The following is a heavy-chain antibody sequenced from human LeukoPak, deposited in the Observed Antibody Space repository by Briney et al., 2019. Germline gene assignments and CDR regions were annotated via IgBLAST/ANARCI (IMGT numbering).Heavy chain of an antibody. J-gene: IGHJ3*02. D-gene: IGHD3-22*01. CDR2: IYHSGST. Sequence: SETLSLTCTVSGYSISSGYYWGWIRQPPGKGLEWIGSIYHSGSTYYNPSLKSRVTISVDTSKNQFSLKLSSVTAADTAVYYCARAPGYDIRDRGAFDIWGQGTMVTVSS. CDR1: GYSISSGYY. V-gene: IGHV4-38-2*02. CDR3: ARAPGYDIRDRGAFDI.